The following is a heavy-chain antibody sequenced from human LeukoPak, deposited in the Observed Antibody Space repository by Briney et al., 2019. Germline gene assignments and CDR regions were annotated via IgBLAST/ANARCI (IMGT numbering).Heavy chain of an antibody. CDR2: INPNSGGT. Sequence: ASVTVSCQASGYTFTRYYMHWVRQAPGQGLEWMGWINPNSGGTNYAQKLQARVTITRDTSISTAYMQLSRLRSDDTAVYYFARDYQQILTGYTGGQGPLVTVSA. V-gene: IGHV1-2*02. J-gene: IGHJ4*02. CDR3: ARDYQQILTGYT. CDR1: GYTFTRYY. D-gene: IGHD3-9*01.